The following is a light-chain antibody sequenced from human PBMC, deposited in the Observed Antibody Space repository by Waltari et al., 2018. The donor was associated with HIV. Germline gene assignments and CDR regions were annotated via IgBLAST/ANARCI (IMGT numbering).Light chain of an antibody. Sequence: QSALTQPRSVSGSPGQSVAISCTGTSNDVGGYDSVSWYQQHPGKAPKLMIFDVNKRPPGVPDRFSGSKSGNTASLTISGLQAEDEADYSCCSYAGSNTFVFGGGTKLTVL. CDR3: CSYAGSNTFV. CDR2: DVN. J-gene: IGLJ3*02. V-gene: IGLV2-11*01. CDR1: SNDVGGYDS.